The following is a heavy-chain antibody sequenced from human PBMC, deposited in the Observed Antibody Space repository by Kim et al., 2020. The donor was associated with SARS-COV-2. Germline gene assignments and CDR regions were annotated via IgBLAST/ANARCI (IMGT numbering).Heavy chain of an antibody. CDR1: GFTFSSYG. J-gene: IGHJ5*02. CDR2: IWYDGSNK. Sequence: GGSLRLSCAASGFTFSSYGMHWVRQAPGKGLEWVAFIWYDGSNKNYADSVKGRFTISRANSKTTLYLQMNSPRAGDTAAYYCARGPNRSGWYDWFDPWG. D-gene: IGHD6-19*01. CDR3: ARGPNRSGWYDWFDP. V-gene: IGHV3-33*01.